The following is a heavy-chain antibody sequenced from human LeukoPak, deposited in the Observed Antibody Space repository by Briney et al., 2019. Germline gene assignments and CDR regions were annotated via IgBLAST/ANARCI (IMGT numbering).Heavy chain of an antibody. J-gene: IGHJ1*01. CDR1: GYTFTGYY. V-gene: IGHV1-18*04. CDR3: ARDEPIAVAGTQYPTQYFQH. Sequence: WASVKVSCKASGYTFTGYYMHWVRQAPGQGLEWMGWISAYNGNTNYAQKLQGRVTMTTDTSTSTAYMELRSLRSDDTAVYYCARDEPIAVAGTQYPTQYFQHWGQGTLVTVSS. CDR2: ISAYNGNT. D-gene: IGHD6-19*01.